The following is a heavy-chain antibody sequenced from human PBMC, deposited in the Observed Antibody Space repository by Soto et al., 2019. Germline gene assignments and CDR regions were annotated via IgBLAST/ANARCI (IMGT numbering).Heavy chain of an antibody. V-gene: IGHV1-69*01. Sequence: QVQLVQSGAEVKKPGSSVKVSCKASGGTFSSYAISWVRQAPGQGLERMGGIIPIFGTANYAQKFQGRVTITADESTSTAYMELSSLRSEDTAVYYCAKGDILTGYYRFDPFDIWGQGTMVTVSS. CDR1: GGTFSSYA. J-gene: IGHJ3*02. CDR3: AKGDILTGYYRFDPFDI. D-gene: IGHD3-9*01. CDR2: IIPIFGTA.